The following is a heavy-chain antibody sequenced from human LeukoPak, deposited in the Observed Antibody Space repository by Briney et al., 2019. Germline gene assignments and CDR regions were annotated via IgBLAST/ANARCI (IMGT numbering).Heavy chain of an antibody. V-gene: IGHV3-30*02. Sequence: PGGSLRLSCAASGFTLSSYWMSWVRQAPGKGLEWVAFIRYDGSNKYYADSVKGRFTISRDNSKNTLYLQMNSLRAEDTAVYYCANTYYYDGSGYYYLGWFDPWGQGTLVTVSS. CDR3: ANTYYYDGSGYYYLGWFDP. D-gene: IGHD3-22*01. J-gene: IGHJ5*02. CDR1: GFTLSSYW. CDR2: IRYDGSNK.